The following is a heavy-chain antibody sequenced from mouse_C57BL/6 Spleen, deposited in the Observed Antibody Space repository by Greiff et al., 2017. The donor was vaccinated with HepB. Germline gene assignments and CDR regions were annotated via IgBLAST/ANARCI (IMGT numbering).Heavy chain of an antibody. V-gene: IGHV1-69*01. Sequence: QVQLQQPGAELVMPGASVKLSCKASGYTFTSYWMHWVKQRPGQGLEWIGEIDPSDSYTNYNQKFKGKSTLTVDKSSSTAYMQLSSLTSEDSAVYYCARMDYGVYFDVWGTGTTVTVSS. CDR2: IDPSDSYT. CDR3: ARMDYGVYFDV. J-gene: IGHJ1*03. D-gene: IGHD1-1*02. CDR1: GYTFTSYW.